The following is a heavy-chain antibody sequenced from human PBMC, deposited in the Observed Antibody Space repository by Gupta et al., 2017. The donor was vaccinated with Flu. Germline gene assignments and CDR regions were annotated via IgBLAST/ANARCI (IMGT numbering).Heavy chain of an antibody. D-gene: IGHD5-24*01. CDR2: IRSNFDGGTT. V-gene: IGHV3-15*01. CDR1: GSEFFNAW. CDR3: ATDNTGYNSAPYFDH. Sequence: EMQLVESGGGFVEPGGSLRPSCAASGSEFFNAWMTWVRKAPGKGLEWVGRIRSNFDGGTTDYAAPVKGRFSISRDDSGNRVYLHLTSLKTEDTAVYYCATDNTGYNSAPYFDHWGQGTLVTVSS. J-gene: IGHJ4*02.